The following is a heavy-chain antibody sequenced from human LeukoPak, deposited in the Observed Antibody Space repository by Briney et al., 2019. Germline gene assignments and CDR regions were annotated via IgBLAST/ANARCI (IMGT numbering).Heavy chain of an antibody. J-gene: IGHJ4*02. Sequence: ASVNDSFKASGYTFTSYGISWVRQAPGQGLEWMGWISAYNGNTNYAQKLQGRVTMTTDTSTSTAYMELRSLRSDDTAVYYCARGGGEYYDILTVYYREGHLQHWAQGPLVTVSS. D-gene: IGHD3-9*01. V-gene: IGHV1-18*01. CDR3: ARGGGEYYDILTVYYREGHLQH. CDR2: ISAYNGNT. CDR1: GYTFTSYG.